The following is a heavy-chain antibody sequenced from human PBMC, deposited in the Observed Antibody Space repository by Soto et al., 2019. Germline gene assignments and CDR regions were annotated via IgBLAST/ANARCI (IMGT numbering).Heavy chain of an antibody. D-gene: IGHD2-2*01. Sequence: EVKLVESGGGLVKPGGSLRLSCAASGFTFSSYSMNWVRQAPGKGLEWVSSISSSSSYIYYADSVKGRFTISRDNAKNSLYLQMNSLRADDTSVYYCARDGHELIVVVPAAGYYYYYGMDVWGQGTTVTFSS. CDR3: ARDGHELIVVVPAAGYYYYYGMDV. J-gene: IGHJ6*02. CDR1: GFTFSSYS. V-gene: IGHV3-21*01. CDR2: ISSSSSYI.